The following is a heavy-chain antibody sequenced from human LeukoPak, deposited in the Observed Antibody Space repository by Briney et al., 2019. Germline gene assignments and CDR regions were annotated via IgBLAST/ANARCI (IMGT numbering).Heavy chain of an antibody. J-gene: IGHJ4*01. Sequence: GGSLRLSCAASGFIFYDHGMSWVRQVPGKGLELVSSINWNGASTNHADSVKGRFTISRDNVKNFLYLQMNSLRAEDTALYYYAANHFYASESYPFDYWGHGTLVAVSS. CDR1: GFIFYDHG. D-gene: IGHD3-10*01. CDR2: INWNGAST. CDR3: AANHFYASESYPFDY. V-gene: IGHV3-20*04.